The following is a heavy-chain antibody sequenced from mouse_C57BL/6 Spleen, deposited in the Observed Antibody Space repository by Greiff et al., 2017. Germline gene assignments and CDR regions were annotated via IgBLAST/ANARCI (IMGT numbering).Heavy chain of an antibody. D-gene: IGHD2-4*01. CDR2: IYPRSGNT. CDR1: GYTFTSYG. V-gene: IGHV1-81*01. Sequence: QVQLQQSGAELARPGASVKLSCKASGYTFTSYGISWVKQRTGQGLEWIGEIYPRSGNTYYNEKFKGKDTLTADKSSSTAYMELRSLTSEDSAVYFCAYDYIYALDDVGQGTSVTVSS. J-gene: IGHJ4*01. CDR3: AYDYIYALDD.